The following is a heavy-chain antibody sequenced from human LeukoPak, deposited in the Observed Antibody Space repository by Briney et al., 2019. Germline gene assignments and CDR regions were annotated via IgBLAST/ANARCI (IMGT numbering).Heavy chain of an antibody. D-gene: IGHD2-2*01. CDR3: ARGAAAMMGYYYYYGMDV. V-gene: IGHV3-48*03. CDR2: IRSSGSTI. Sequence: PGGSLRLSCAASGFTFSSYEMNWVRQAPGKGLEWVSYIRSSGSTIYYADSVKGRFTISRDNAKNSLYLQMNSLRAEDTAVYYCARGAAAMMGYYYYYGMDVWGQGTTVTVSS. J-gene: IGHJ6*02. CDR1: GFTFSSYE.